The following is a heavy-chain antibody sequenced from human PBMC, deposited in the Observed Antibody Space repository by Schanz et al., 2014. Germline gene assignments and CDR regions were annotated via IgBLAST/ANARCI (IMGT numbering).Heavy chain of an antibody. V-gene: IGHV1-69*02. J-gene: IGHJ4*02. D-gene: IGHD2-2*01. Sequence: QVQLVQSEAEVKKPGSSVKVSCKASGGTFSSYTISWVRQAPGQGLEWMGRIIPILGIANYAQNFQGRVTFTADKSTSTAYMELSSLKSEDTAVYYCARAPTAYCSDTSCLGTPFDYWGQGTLVTVSS. CDR1: GGTFSSYT. CDR3: ARAPTAYCSDTSCLGTPFDY. CDR2: IIPILGIA.